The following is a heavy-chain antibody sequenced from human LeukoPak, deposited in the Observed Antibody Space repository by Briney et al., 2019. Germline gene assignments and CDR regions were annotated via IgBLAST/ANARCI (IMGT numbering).Heavy chain of an antibody. J-gene: IGHJ3*02. V-gene: IGHV1-2*06. D-gene: IGHD2-15*01. Sequence: VASVKVSCKASGYTFTGYYIHWVRQAPGQGLEWMGRINPNSGGTKYAQKFQGRVTMTTDTSISTAYMELSRLSSDDTAVYYCTRCYRLLDAFDIWGQGTMVTVSS. CDR1: GYTFTGYY. CDR2: INPNSGGT. CDR3: TRCYRLLDAFDI.